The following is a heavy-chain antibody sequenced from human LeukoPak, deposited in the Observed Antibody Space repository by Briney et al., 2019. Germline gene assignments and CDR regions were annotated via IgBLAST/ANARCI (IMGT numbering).Heavy chain of an antibody. D-gene: IGHD3-22*01. CDR1: GGSISSYY. CDR2: IYYGGST. CDR3: ARPLSISGYYYDAFDI. Sequence: PSETLSLTCTVSGGSISSYYWSWIRQPPGKGLEWIGYIYYGGSTNYNPSLKSRVTISVDTSKNQFSLKLSSVTAADTAVYYCARPLSISGYYYDAFDIWGQGTMVTVSS. J-gene: IGHJ3*02. V-gene: IGHV4-59*08.